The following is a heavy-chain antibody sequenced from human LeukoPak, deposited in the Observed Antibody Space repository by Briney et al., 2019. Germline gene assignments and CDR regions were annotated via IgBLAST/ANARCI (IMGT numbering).Heavy chain of an antibody. CDR3: ARETDSTLFDY. V-gene: IGHV3-48*03. Sequence: GGSLRLSCAASGFTFNIYELNWVRQAPGKGLEWVSYISSSGSTIYYADSVKGRFTVSRDNAKNSLYLQMNSLRAEDTAIYYCARETDSTLFDYWGQGTLVTVSS. CDR2: ISSSGSTI. CDR1: GFTFNIYE. J-gene: IGHJ4*02. D-gene: IGHD2/OR15-2a*01.